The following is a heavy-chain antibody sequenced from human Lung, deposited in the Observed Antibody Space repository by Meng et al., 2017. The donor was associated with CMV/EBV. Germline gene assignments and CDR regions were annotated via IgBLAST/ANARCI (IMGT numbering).Heavy chain of an antibody. CDR3: ARVADGKKIHYYFDA. J-gene: IGHJ4*02. V-gene: IGHV4-59*01. CDR2: IDYNGNT. D-gene: IGHD5-24*01. CDR1: GGSINNYY. Sequence: LXCNVSGGSINNYYWSWIRQPPGKGLEWIGYIDYNGNTNHNPSLKSRVTISIDTSRSQFSLNLSSVTAADTALYYCARVADGKKIHYYFDASGQGXLVTVSS.